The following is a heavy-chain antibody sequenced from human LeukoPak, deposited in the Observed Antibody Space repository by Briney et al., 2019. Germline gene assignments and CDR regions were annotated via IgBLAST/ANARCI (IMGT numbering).Heavy chain of an antibody. CDR3: ARDLADYGGLDAFDI. D-gene: IGHD4-23*01. CDR2: ISAYNGNT. Sequence: ASVTVSCKASGYTLTSYGISWVRQAPGQGLEWMGWISAYNGNTNYAQKLQGRVTMTTDTSTSTAYMELRSLRSDDTAVYYCARDLADYGGLDAFDIWGQGTMVTVSS. J-gene: IGHJ3*02. V-gene: IGHV1-18*01. CDR1: GYTLTSYG.